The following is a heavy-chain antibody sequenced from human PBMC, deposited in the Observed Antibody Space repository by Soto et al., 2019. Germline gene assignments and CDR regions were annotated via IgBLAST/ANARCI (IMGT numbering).Heavy chain of an antibody. CDR2: IHDRGST. CDR3: AGQWAAGYGAFVP. V-gene: IGHV4-4*02. Sequence: QVKLQESGPGLEKPSGTLSLTCAVSGGSISNNRWWTWVRQAPGKGLEWIGEIHDRGSTNYNLSLKSLATVSIDRSKNQFSLERRAVTAADTAVYYCAGQWAAGYGAFVPWGQGTLVTVSS. J-gene: IGHJ5*02. CDR1: GGSISNNRW. D-gene: IGHD3-9*01.